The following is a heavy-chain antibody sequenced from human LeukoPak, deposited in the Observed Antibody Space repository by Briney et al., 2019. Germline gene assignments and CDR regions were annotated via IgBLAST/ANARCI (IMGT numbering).Heavy chain of an antibody. V-gene: IGHV1-18*01. Sequence: ASVKVSCKASGYTFTSYGISWVRQAPGQGLEWMGWISAYNGNTNYAQKLQGRVTMTTDTSTSTAYMELRSLRSDDTAVYYCARAQPYYYDSSGYSRYWGQGTQVTVSS. CDR3: ARAQPYYYDSSGYSRY. CDR2: ISAYNGNT. D-gene: IGHD3-22*01. J-gene: IGHJ4*02. CDR1: GYTFTSYG.